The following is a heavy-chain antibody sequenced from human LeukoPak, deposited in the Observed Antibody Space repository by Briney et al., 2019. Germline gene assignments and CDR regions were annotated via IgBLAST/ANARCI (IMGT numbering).Heavy chain of an antibody. D-gene: IGHD4-23*01. CDR2: ISGSGTGT. V-gene: IGHV3-23*01. CDR3: VSHPRSGGNFDC. Sequence: GGSLRLSCAASGFTYSTWSMNWVRQAPGKGLEWVSAISGSGTGTYYADSVKGRFTISRDNSKTTLYLEMNNVRAEDTAVYYCVSHPRSGGNFDCWGQGTLVTVSS. J-gene: IGHJ4*02. CDR1: GFTYSTWS.